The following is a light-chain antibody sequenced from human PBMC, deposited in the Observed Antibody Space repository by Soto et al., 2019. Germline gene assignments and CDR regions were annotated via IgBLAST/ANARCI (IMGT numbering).Light chain of an antibody. V-gene: IGKV3-20*01. CDR1: QSVSSIH. Sequence: EIVLTQSPGTLSLSPGERATPSCRASQSVSSIHLAWYQQKPGQAPRLLIYGASSRATGIPDRFSGSGSGTDFTLTISRLEPEDFAVYYCQQYGSSPRTFGQGTKVEIK. CDR2: GAS. CDR3: QQYGSSPRT. J-gene: IGKJ1*01.